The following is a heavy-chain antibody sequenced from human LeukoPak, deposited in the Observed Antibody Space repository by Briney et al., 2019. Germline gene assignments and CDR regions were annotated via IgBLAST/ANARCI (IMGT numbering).Heavy chain of an antibody. CDR2: ISPNSGGT. V-gene: IGHV1-2*02. CDR1: GYTFTGYF. J-gene: IGHJ4*02. CDR3: ARPLYGAASVALNPNSLDY. Sequence: ASVKVSCKASGYTFTGYFMHWVRQAPGQGLEWMGWISPNSGGTNYAQKFQGRVTMTRDTSISTAYMELSSLRSDDTAVYYCARPLYGAASVALNPNSLDYWGQGTLVTVSS. D-gene: IGHD4/OR15-4a*01.